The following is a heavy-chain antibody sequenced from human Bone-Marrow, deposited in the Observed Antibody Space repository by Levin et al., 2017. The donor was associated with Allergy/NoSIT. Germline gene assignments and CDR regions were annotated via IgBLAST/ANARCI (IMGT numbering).Heavy chain of an antibody. CDR3: AQRGQTTTAFDY. CDR2: IYGDGAE. V-gene: IGHV2-5*02. J-gene: IGHJ4*02. CDR1: GFLLSTAEVG. Sequence: SGPTLVKPTQTLTLTCTFSGFLLSTAEVGVGWIRQPPGKALEWLALIYGDGAERYSPSLKSRLTITKDTSKNQVVLTMTNMDPVDTATYYCAQRGQTTTAFDYWGQGTLVTVSS. D-gene: IGHD1-1*01.